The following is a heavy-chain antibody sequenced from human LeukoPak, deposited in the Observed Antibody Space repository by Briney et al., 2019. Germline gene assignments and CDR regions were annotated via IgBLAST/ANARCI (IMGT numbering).Heavy chain of an antibody. Sequence: PSETLSLTCTVSGGSISSYYWSWIRQPPGKGLEWIGYIYYSGSTNYNPSLKSRVTISVDTSKNQFSLKLSSVTAADTAVYYCAREACSSTSCTESWGQGTLVTVSS. V-gene: IGHV4-59*01. CDR2: IYYSGST. D-gene: IGHD2-2*01. J-gene: IGHJ4*02. CDR1: GGSISSYY. CDR3: AREACSSTSCTES.